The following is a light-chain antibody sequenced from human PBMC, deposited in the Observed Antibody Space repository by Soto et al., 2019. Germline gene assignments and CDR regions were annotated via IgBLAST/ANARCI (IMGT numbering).Light chain of an antibody. CDR1: HNL. J-gene: IGLJ3*02. Sequence: QSALTQPASVSGSPGQSITISCSGTHNLVSWYQHVPGKGPRLIIYEVTERPSGVSSRFSGSKSVDTASRISSGLQAEDEAIYYCCSYVGDHTLVFGGGTKVTVL. CDR3: CSYVGDHTLV. CDR2: EVT. V-gene: IGLV2-23*02.